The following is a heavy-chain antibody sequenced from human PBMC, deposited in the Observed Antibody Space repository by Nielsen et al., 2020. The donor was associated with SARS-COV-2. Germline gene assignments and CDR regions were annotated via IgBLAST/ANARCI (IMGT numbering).Heavy chain of an antibody. CDR1: GFTFDDYG. Sequence: GGSLRLSCAASGFTFDDYGMSWVRQAPGKGLEWVSGINWNGGSTGYADSVKGRFTISKDTSKNQVVLTMTNMDPVDTATYYCARITSGWYLGTGGGYGMDVWGQGTTVTVSS. V-gene: IGHV3-20*04. CDR3: ARITSGWYLGTGGGYGMDV. J-gene: IGHJ6*02. D-gene: IGHD6-19*01. CDR2: INWNGGST.